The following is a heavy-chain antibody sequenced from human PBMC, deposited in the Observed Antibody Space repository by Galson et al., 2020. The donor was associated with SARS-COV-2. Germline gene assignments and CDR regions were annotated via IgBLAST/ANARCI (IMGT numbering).Heavy chain of an antibody. CDR1: GGSFSGYY. CDR3: ARGSLYSSSSYYYYYGMDV. D-gene: IGHD6-6*01. CDR2: INHSGST. V-gene: IGHV4-34*01. Sequence: HSETLSLTCAVYGGSFSGYYWSWIRQPPGKGLEWIGEINHSGSTNYNPSLKSRVTISVDTSKNQFSLKLSSVTAADTAVYYCARGSLYSSSSYYYYYGMDVWGQGTTVTVSS. J-gene: IGHJ6*02.